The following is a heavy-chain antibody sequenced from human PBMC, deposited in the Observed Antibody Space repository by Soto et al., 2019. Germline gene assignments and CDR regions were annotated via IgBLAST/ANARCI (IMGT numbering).Heavy chain of an antibody. J-gene: IGHJ5*01. CDR3: ARAATTKKVDS. Sequence: PSETLSLTCTVSGGSISSGDYYWSWIRQPPGKGLEWIGTIYSSENTYYNPSLLSRVTISVDTSKNQFSLALTSVTAADTTVYYCARAATTKKVDSWGQGSPVTVSS. CDR2: IYSSENT. CDR1: GGSISSGDYY. V-gene: IGHV4-30-4*01.